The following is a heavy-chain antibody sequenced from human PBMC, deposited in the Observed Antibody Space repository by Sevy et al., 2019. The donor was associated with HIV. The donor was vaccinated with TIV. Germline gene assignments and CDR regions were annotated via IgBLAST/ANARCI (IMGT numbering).Heavy chain of an antibody. D-gene: IGHD6-19*01. CDR1: RFTFSSYA. CDR2: ISYDGTDI. V-gene: IGHV3-30*04. J-gene: IGHJ4*02. Sequence: GGSLRLSCAASRFTFSSYAIHWVRQAPGNGLEWVAFISYDGTDIYYADSVKGRFTISRDNSKNTLFLQMNSLRAEDTAVYYCARDGISSGWYRGYYFDYSGQGTMVTVSS. CDR3: ARDGISSGWYRGYYFDY.